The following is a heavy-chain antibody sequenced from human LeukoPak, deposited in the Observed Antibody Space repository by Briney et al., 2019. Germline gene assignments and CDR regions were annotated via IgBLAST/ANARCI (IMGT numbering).Heavy chain of an antibody. J-gene: IGHJ4*02. CDR3: ARDRTTDFWSGYYTNYFDY. D-gene: IGHD3-3*01. CDR2: IKEDGSEK. Sequence: WGSLRLSCAASGFTFSSFTMNWVRQAPGKGLEWVASIKEDGSEKYYVDSVKGRFTISRDNAKISLYLQMNSLRAEDTAVYYCARDRTTDFWSGYYTNYFDYWGQGALVTVSS. V-gene: IGHV3-7*01. CDR1: GFTFSSFT.